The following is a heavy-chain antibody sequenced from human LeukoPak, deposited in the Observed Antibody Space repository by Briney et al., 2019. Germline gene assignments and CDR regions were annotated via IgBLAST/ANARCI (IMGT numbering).Heavy chain of an antibody. CDR3: ARHGGYDFWSGPPGAFDI. CDR2: IYYSGST. D-gene: IGHD3-3*01. Sequence: PSETLSLTCTVSGGSISSSSYYWGWIRQPPGKGLEWIGSIYYSGSTYYNPSLKSRVTISVDTSKNQFSLKLSPVTAADTAVYYCARHGGYDFWSGPPGAFDIWGQGTMVTVSS. CDR1: GGSISSSSYY. J-gene: IGHJ3*02. V-gene: IGHV4-39*01.